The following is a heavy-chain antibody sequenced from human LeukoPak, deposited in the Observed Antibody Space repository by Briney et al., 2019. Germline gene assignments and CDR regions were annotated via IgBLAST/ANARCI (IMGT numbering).Heavy chain of an antibody. Sequence: GASVKVSCKASGYTFTSYDINWVRQATGQGLEWMGWMNPNSGNTGYAQKFQGRVTMTRNTSISTAYMELSSLRSEDTAVYYCARCSSTSCYRRWFDPWGQGTLVTVSS. CDR1: GYTFTSYD. J-gene: IGHJ5*02. V-gene: IGHV1-8*01. CDR3: ARCSSTSCYRRWFDP. D-gene: IGHD2-2*01. CDR2: MNPNSGNT.